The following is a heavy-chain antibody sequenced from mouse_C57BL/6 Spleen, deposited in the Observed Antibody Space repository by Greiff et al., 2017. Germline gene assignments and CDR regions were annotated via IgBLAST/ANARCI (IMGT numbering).Heavy chain of an antibody. CDR2: INYDGSST. Sequence: EVQRVESEGGLVQPGSSMKLSCTASGFTFSAYYMAWVRQVPEKGLEWVANINYDGSSTYYLDSLKSRFIISRDNAKNILYLQMSSLKSEDTATYYCARGTGYFDYWGQGTTLTVSS. D-gene: IGHD4-1*01. CDR1: GFTFSAYY. CDR3: ARGTGYFDY. V-gene: IGHV5-16*01. J-gene: IGHJ2*01.